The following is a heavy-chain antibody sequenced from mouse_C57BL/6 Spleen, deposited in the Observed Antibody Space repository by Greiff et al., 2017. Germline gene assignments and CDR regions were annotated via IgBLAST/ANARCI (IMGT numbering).Heavy chain of an antibody. J-gene: IGHJ2*01. Sequence: VQLQQSGPELVKPGASVKISCKASGYAFSSSWMNWVKQRPGKGLEWIGRIYPGDGDTNYNGKFKGKATLTADKSSSTAYMQLSSLTSEDSAVYFCVRLTGGYFDYWGQGTTLTVSS. CDR3: VRLTGGYFDY. D-gene: IGHD4-1*01. V-gene: IGHV1-82*01. CDR1: GYAFSSSW. CDR2: IYPGDGDT.